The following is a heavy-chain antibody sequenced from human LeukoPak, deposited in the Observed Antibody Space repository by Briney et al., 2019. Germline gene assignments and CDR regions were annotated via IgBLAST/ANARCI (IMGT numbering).Heavy chain of an antibody. V-gene: IGHV4-34*01. CDR3: ARGTDFWSGYYGY. J-gene: IGHJ4*02. CDR1: GGSLSGYY. Sequence: SETLSLTCAVYGGSLSGYYWSWIRQPPGKGLEWIGEINHSGSTNYNPSLKSRVTIPVDTSKNQFSLKLSSVTAADTAVYYCARGTDFWSGYYGYWGQGTLVTVPS. CDR2: INHSGST. D-gene: IGHD3-3*01.